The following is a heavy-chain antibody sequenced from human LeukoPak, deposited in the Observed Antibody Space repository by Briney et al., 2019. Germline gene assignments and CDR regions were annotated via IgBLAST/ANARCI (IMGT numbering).Heavy chain of an antibody. CDR3: ARGRSSSWYPFDY. Sequence: SSETLSLTCTVSGGSIRSGGYYWSWIRQPPGKGLEWIGEINHSGSTNYNPSLKSRVTISVDTSKNQFSLKLSSVTAAGTAVYYCARGRSSSWYPFDYWGQGTLVTVSS. D-gene: IGHD6-13*01. V-gene: IGHV4-39*07. CDR1: GGSIRSGGYY. J-gene: IGHJ4*02. CDR2: INHSGST.